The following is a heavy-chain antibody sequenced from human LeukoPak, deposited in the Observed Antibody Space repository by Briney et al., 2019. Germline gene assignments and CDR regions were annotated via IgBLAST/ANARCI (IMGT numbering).Heavy chain of an antibody. CDR1: GGTFSSYA. V-gene: IGHV1-69*05. D-gene: IGHD1-1*01. CDR3: ARSRKERLLYYYYMDV. Sequence: ASVKVSCKASGGTFSSYAISWVRQAPGQGLEWMGGIIPIFGTANYAQTFQGRVTITTDESTGTAYMELSSLRSEDTAVYYCARSRKERLLYYYYMDVWGKGTTVTVAS. J-gene: IGHJ6*03. CDR2: IIPIFGTA.